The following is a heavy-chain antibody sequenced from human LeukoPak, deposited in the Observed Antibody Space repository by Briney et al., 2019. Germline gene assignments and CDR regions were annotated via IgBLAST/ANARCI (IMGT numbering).Heavy chain of an antibody. D-gene: IGHD4-11*01. CDR3: AKEIWPTVTIPGRTYFDY. CDR1: RFTFSNYG. V-gene: IGHV3-30*02. CDR2: IRYDGSSK. J-gene: IGHJ4*02. Sequence: SGGSLRLSCAASRFTFSNYGMHRVRQAPGEGLEWVAFIRYDGSSKYYADSVKGRFTISRDNSKNTLYLQMNSLRAEDTAVYYCAKEIWPTVTIPGRTYFDYWGQGTLVTVSS.